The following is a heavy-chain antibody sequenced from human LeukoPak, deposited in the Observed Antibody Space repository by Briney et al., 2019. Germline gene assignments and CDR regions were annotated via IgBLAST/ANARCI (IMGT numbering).Heavy chain of an antibody. CDR3: AKRGVVIRVMLVGFHKEAYYFDS. D-gene: IGHD3-16*01. Sequence: PGGSLRLSWAASGFTFGSYAMSWVRQAPGKRLEWVSFISSTGGRTNYGDSVKGRFTISRDNSENTVLLQMNSLRAEDTAVYFCAKRGVVIRVMLVGFHKEAYYFDSWGQGALVTVSS. CDR1: GFTFGSYA. J-gene: IGHJ4*02. V-gene: IGHV3-23*01. CDR2: ISSTGGRT.